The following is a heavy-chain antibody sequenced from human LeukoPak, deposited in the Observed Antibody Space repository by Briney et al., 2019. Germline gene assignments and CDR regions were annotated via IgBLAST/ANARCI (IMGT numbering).Heavy chain of an antibody. J-gene: IGHJ6*03. CDR3: ASAYGGNSKYYYYYMDV. Sequence: SETLSLTCTVSGGSISSYYWSWLRQPPGKGLEWIGYIYYSGSTNYNPSLKSRVTISVDTSKNQFSLKLSSVTAADTAVYYCASAYGGNSKYYYYYMDVWGKGTTVTISS. CDR1: GGSISSYY. D-gene: IGHD4-23*01. CDR2: IYYSGST. V-gene: IGHV4-59*01.